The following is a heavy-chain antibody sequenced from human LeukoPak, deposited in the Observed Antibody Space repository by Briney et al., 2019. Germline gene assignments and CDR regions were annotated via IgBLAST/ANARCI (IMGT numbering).Heavy chain of an antibody. CDR1: GFTFDDYG. J-gene: IGHJ4*02. Sequence: GGFLRLSCAASGFTFDDYGMSWVRQAPGKGLEWVSYISSSGSTIYYADSVKGRFTISRDNAKNSLYLQMNSLRAEATAVYYCARSGHYYDSSGYYCDYWGQGTLVTVSS. D-gene: IGHD3-22*01. V-gene: IGHV3-11*04. CDR2: ISSSGSTI. CDR3: ARSGHYYDSSGYYCDY.